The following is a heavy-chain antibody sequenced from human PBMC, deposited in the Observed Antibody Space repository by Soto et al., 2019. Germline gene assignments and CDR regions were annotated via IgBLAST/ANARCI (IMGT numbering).Heavy chain of an antibody. CDR1: GFSLTTRGVG. J-gene: IGHJ5*02. V-gene: IGHV2-5*02. CDR3: AHSPNYYQDDWFDP. D-gene: IGHD3-10*01. Sequence: QITLKESGPTLVKPTQTLTLTCTFSGFSLTTRGVGVGWIRQPPGTRLECLALIDWDDDKRYSPSLQSRLSISQDTSNNQVGQTKTNVEPVDTATYHCAHSPNYYQDDWFDPWGQGTLVSVPS. CDR2: IDWDDDK.